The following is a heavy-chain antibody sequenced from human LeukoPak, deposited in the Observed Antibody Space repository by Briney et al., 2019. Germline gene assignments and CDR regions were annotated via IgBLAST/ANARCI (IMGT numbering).Heavy chain of an antibody. J-gene: IGHJ6*03. Sequence: ASVKVSCKVSGYTLTELSMHWVRQAPGKGREWVGGFHPEDGETIYAQKFQGRAPMTEDTSTDTAYMELSSLRSEDTAVYYCARGGYSSSWYGDYYYYMDVWGKGTTVTVSS. D-gene: IGHD6-13*01. CDR2: FHPEDGET. CDR3: ARGGYSSSWYGDYYYYMDV. CDR1: GYTLTELS. V-gene: IGHV1-24*01.